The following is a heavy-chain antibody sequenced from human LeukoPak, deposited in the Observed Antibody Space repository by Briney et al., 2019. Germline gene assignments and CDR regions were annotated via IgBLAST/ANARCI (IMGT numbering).Heavy chain of an antibody. V-gene: IGHV1-3*03. CDR1: GYTFTSYA. J-gene: IGHJ4*02. CDR3: ARGANYDYVWGSYRYSTLFDY. D-gene: IGHD3-16*02. Sequence: ASVKVSCKASGYTFTSYAMHWVRQAPGQRLEWMGWINAGNGNTKYSQEFQSRVTITRDTSASTAYMELSSLRSEDMAVYYCARGANYDYVWGSYRYSTLFDYWGQGTLVTVSS. CDR2: INAGNGNT.